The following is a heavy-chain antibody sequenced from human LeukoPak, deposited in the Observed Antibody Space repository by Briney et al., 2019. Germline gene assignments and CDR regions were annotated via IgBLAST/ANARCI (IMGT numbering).Heavy chain of an antibody. J-gene: IGHJ4*02. CDR3: VRENHGSFDY. CDR2: ISSSSTYI. CDR1: GFSFSTYY. Sequence: GGSLRLSCAASGFSFSTYYVNWVRQAPGKGLEWVSCISSSSTYIYYSDSVRGRFAISRDNAKNSLYLQMNSLRAEDTAVYYCVRENHGSFDYWGQGSLVTVSS. D-gene: IGHD1-14*01. V-gene: IGHV3-21*01.